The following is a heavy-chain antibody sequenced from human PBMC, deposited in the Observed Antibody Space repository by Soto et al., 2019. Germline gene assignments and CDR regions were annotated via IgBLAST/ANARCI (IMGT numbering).Heavy chain of an antibody. D-gene: IGHD1-7*01. CDR3: ARDELELRWFDP. CDR1: GGSVSSSSYY. V-gene: IGHV4-61*01. Sequence: SETLSLTCTVSGGSVSSSSYYWSWIRQPPGKGLEWIGYIYYSGSTNYNPSLKSRVTISVDTSKNQFSLKLSSVTAADTAVYYCARDELELRWFDPWGQGTLVTVSS. J-gene: IGHJ5*02. CDR2: IYYSGST.